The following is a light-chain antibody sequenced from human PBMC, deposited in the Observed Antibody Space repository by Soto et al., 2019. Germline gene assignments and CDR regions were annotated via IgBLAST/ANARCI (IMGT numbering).Light chain of an antibody. CDR1: QSVSSAY. CDR3: QQYGSSPPSVT. V-gene: IGKV3-20*01. J-gene: IGKJ5*01. Sequence: EIVLTQSPGTLSLSPGERVTLSCRASQSVSSAYLAWYQQKRGQAPRLLIYGASNRATGIPDRSSGSGSGTDFTLTISRLEPEDFAVYYCQQYGSSPPSVTFGQGTRLEIK. CDR2: GAS.